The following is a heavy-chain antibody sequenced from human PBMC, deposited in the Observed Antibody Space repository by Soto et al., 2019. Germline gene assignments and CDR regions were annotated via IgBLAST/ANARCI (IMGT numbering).Heavy chain of an antibody. CDR2: INPSGGST. V-gene: IGHV1-46*01. J-gene: IGHJ6*02. CDR1: GNTFTRYY. CDR3: ARENIVVAAGGIRNYYGMDG. D-gene: IGHD2-2*01. Sequence: GASVKVSCKASGNTFTRYYFHWVRQAPGQGLEWMGIINPSGGSTTYAQKFQGRVTMTRDTSTSTVYMDLSSLRSEDTAVYYCARENIVVAAGGIRNYYGMDGWGQGTTVTV.